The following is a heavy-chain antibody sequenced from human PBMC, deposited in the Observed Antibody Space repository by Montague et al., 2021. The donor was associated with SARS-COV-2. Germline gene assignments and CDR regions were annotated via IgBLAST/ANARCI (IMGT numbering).Heavy chain of an antibody. CDR2: IYYSGXT. D-gene: IGHD3-3*01. Sequence: SETLSLTCTVSGDSISSSSYYWGWIRQPPGKGLESIGSIYYSGXTXYXXXXKXRVTISVDTSKNQFSLKLSSVTAADTAVYYCARQMGQSSIFGVVIQYYFDYWGQGTLVTVSS. CDR1: GDSISSSSYY. V-gene: IGHV4-39*01. J-gene: IGHJ4*02. CDR3: ARQMGQSSIFGVVIQYYFDY.